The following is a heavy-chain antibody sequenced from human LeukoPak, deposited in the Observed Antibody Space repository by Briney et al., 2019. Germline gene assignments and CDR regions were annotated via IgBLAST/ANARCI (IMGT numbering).Heavy chain of an antibody. CDR1: GGSISSYY. CDR3: ARAGYSYSLDAFDI. V-gene: IGHV4-59*12. Sequence: SETLSLTCTVSGGSISSYYWSWIRQPPGKGLEWIGYIYYSGSTNYNPSLKSRVTISVDTSKNQFSLKLSSVTAADTAVYYCARAGYSYSLDAFDIWGQGTMVTVSS. CDR2: IYYSGST. D-gene: IGHD5-18*01. J-gene: IGHJ3*02.